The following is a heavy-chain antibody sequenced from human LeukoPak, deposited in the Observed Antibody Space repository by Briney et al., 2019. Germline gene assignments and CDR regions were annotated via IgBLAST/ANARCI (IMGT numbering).Heavy chain of an antibody. CDR3: VRGVDRSGYFAY. CDR2: MNPNSGNT. D-gene: IGHD3-22*01. Sequence: ASVKVSCKTSGYTFTSYDITWVRQATGQGLEWMGWMNPNSGNTAYAQKFQGRVTMTRNTSISTAYMDLSSLRSEDTAVYYCVRGVDRSGYFAYWGQGTLVTVSS. J-gene: IGHJ4*02. CDR1: GYTFTSYD. V-gene: IGHV1-8*01.